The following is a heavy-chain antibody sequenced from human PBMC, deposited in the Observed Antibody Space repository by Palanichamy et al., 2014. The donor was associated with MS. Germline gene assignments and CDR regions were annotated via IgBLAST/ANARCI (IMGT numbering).Heavy chain of an antibody. D-gene: IGHD6-19*01. V-gene: IGHV3-9*01. CDR1: GFTFDDYA. CDR2: ISRNSGSI. CDR3: AKDMPRYSSGWYYYYGMDV. J-gene: IGHJ6*02. Sequence: EVQLVESGGGLVQPGRSLRLSCAASGFTFDDYAMHWVRQAPGKGLEWVSGISRNSGSIGYADSVKGRFTISRDNAKNSLYLQMNSLRAEDTALYYCAKDMPRYSSGWYYYYGMDVWGQGTTVTVSS.